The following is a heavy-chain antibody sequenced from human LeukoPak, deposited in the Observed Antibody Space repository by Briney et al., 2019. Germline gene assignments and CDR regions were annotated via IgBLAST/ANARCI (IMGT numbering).Heavy chain of an antibody. CDR3: AREMGSGSEFDY. D-gene: IGHD6-19*01. Sequence: SETLSLTCTVSGGSISSYYWSWIRQPPGKGLEWIGYIYYSGSTNYNPSLKSRVTISVDTSKNQFSLKLSSVTAADAAVYYCAREMGSGSEFDYWGQGTLVTVSS. V-gene: IGHV4-59*01. CDR2: IYYSGST. CDR1: GGSISSYY. J-gene: IGHJ4*02.